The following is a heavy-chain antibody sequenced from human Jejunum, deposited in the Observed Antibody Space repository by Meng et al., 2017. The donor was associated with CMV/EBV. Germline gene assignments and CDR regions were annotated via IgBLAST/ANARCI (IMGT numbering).Heavy chain of an antibody. CDR3: ARGQRSYSGSYPEWFDP. CDR1: GGSISSGDYY. CDR2: IYYSGST. J-gene: IGHJ5*02. D-gene: IGHD1-26*01. Sequence: VQLRQSGPGLVQPSQTLSLTCPVSGGSISSGDYYWSWIRQPPGKGLEWIGCIYYSGSTYYNPSLKGRVTISVDTSKNQFSLNLSSVTAADTAVYYCARGQRSYSGSYPEWFDPWGQGTLVTVSS. V-gene: IGHV4-30-4*01.